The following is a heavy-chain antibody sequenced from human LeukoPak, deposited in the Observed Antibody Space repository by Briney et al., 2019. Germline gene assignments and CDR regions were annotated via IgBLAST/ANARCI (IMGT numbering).Heavy chain of an antibody. CDR1: GFTFSSYA. D-gene: IGHD3-22*01. CDR3: AKGYYYDSNGYYPVEY. J-gene: IGHJ4*02. Sequence: GGSLRLSCAASGFTFSSYAMSWVRQAPGKGLEWVSAISGSGGSTYYADSVKGRFTISRDNSKNTLYLQMNSLRAEDTAVYYCAKGYYYDSNGYYPVEYWGQGTQVTVSS. CDR2: ISGSGGST. V-gene: IGHV3-23*01.